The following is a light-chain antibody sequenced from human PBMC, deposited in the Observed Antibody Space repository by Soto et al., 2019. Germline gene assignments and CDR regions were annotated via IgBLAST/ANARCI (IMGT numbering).Light chain of an antibody. V-gene: IGKV2-28*01. J-gene: IGKJ1*01. CDR2: LGS. CDR3: MQAPQTPKWT. CDR1: QSLLHSDGKNY. Sequence: DIVMTQYPNSLPVTPGEPASISCRSSQSLLHSDGKNYLEWYVQKPGQSPRLLIYLGSSRSSGVPDRFSASGSGSDFTLHISRGEAEDVGLYYCMQAPQTPKWTFAQGTKVDIK.